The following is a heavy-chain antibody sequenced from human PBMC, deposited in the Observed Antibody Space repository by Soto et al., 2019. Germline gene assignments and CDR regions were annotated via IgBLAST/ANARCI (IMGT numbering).Heavy chain of an antibody. J-gene: IGHJ6*04. D-gene: IGHD3-10*01. CDR3: ARGWFGPDV. CDR1: GFTLSGRS. CDR2: IDNAGTDS. V-gene: IGHV3-74*02. Sequence: ELQLVESGGGLVQPGGSLRLSCAASGFTLSGRSMHWVRQAPGKGLVWVSGIDNAGTDSTYADSVKGRFTISRDNAKNMLYLQINSLRVEDTAVYYCARGWFGPDVWGKGTTVTVSS.